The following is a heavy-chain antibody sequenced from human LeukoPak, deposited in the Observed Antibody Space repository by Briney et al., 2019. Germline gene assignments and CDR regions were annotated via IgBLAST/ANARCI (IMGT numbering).Heavy chain of an antibody. CDR3: AREILLFSQDAFDI. CDR2: IYTSGST. CDR1: GGSISSYY. D-gene: IGHD2-21*02. Sequence: PSETLSLTCTVSGGSISSYYWSWIRLPAGKGLEWIGRIYTSGSTNYNPSLKSRVTMSVDTSKNQFSLKLSSVTAADTAVYYCAREILLFSQDAFDIWGQGTMVTVSS. J-gene: IGHJ3*02. V-gene: IGHV4-4*07.